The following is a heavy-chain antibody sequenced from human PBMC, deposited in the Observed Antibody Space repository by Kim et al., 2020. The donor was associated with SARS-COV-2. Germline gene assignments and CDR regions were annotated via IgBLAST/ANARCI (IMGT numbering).Heavy chain of an antibody. J-gene: IGHJ5*02. CDR1: GGSISSGGYS. CDR3: ARELGGYYSNRGDVWFDP. Sequence: SETLSLTCAVSGGSISSGGYSWSWIRQPPGKGLEWIGYIYHSGSTYYNPSLKSRVTISVDRSKNQFSLKLSSVTAADTAVYYCARELGGYYSNRGDVWFDPWGQGTLVTVSS. D-gene: IGHD4-4*01. V-gene: IGHV4-30-2*01. CDR2: IYHSGST.